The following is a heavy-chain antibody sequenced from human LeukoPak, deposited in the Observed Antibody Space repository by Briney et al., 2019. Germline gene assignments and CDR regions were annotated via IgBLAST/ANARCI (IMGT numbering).Heavy chain of an antibody. Sequence: GGSLRLSCAASGFTFSIYSMNWVRQAPGKGLEWVSSISSSSSYIYYADSVKGRFTISRDNAKNSLYLQMNSLRAEDTAVYYCARDGTYYDILTGYYNGPNNWFDPWGQGTLVTVSS. CDR2: ISSSSSYI. J-gene: IGHJ5*02. CDR3: ARDGTYYDILTGYYNGPNNWFDP. V-gene: IGHV3-21*01. CDR1: GFTFSIYS. D-gene: IGHD3-9*01.